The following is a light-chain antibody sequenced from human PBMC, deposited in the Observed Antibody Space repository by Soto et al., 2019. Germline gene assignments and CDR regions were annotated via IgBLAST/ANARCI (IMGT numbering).Light chain of an antibody. CDR2: HAS. CDR1: QSVSNN. J-gene: IGKJ4*01. CDR3: QPYNKWPLT. V-gene: IGKV3-15*01. Sequence: EIVMTQSPATLSVSPGERATLSCRASQSVSNNLAWYQQKPGQAPRLLIYHASTRATGIPARFSGSGSGTAFTLTISSLQSADFAVYYCQPYNKWPLTFGGGTKVEIK.